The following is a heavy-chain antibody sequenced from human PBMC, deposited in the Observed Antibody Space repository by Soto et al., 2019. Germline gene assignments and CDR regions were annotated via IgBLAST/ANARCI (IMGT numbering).Heavy chain of an antibody. CDR1: GNTVPNYA. V-gene: IGHV1-3*01. D-gene: IGHD6-19*01. Sequence: ASVKVSCKASGNTVPNYAIHWVRQAPGQRLEWMGWISGGNGNTNYAQHFQGRVTMTRDTSPGTAYMELSSLRSDDTAVYYCARAWYSSGRPRGFAPWGQGTLVTVSS. CDR2: ISGGNGNT. CDR3: ARAWYSSGRPRGFAP. J-gene: IGHJ5*02.